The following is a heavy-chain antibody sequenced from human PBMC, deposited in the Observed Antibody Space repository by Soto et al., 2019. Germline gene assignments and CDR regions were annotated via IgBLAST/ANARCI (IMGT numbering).Heavy chain of an antibody. CDR3: ATSLWFGTQVEL. CDR1: GGYFNDNY. V-gene: IGHV4-34*01. CDR2: ISRSGTT. J-gene: IGHJ5*02. Sequence: QVQLQQWGAGLLKPSETLSLSCAVYGGYFNDNYYTWFRQPPGKGLEWIGEISRSGTTKYIPSLKSRDSISFDTSKTQVSLKVTSVSAAYTAVYYFATSLWFGTQVELWGQGDLVTGSS. D-gene: IGHD3-10*01.